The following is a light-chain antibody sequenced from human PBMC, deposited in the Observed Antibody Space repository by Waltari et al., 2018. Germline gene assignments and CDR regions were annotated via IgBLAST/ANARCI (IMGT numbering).Light chain of an antibody. CDR2: EVT. CDR3: SSYVGRNNVI. CDR1: RGDVGGYNY. Sequence: QSALTQPPSAAGSPGQSVTISCTGTRGDVGGYNYVSWYQQHPGKAPKLVIFEVTKRPSGVPVRFSGSKSGNTASRTVSGLQADDEAYYYCSSYVGRNNVIFGGGTKLTVL. V-gene: IGLV2-8*01. J-gene: IGLJ2*01.